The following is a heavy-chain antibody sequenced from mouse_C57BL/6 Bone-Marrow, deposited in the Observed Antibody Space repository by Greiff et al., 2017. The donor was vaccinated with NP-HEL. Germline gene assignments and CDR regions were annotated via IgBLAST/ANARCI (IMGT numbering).Heavy chain of an antibody. D-gene: IGHD2-12*01. CDR2: ISDGGSYT. J-gene: IGHJ4*01. CDR3: ARAGVPYYKAMDY. V-gene: IGHV5-4*01. CDR1: GFTFSSYA. Sequence: EVQGVESGGGLVKPGGSLKLSCAASGFTFSSYAMSWVRQTPEKRLEWVATISDGGSYTYYPDNVKGRFTISRDNAKNNLYLQMSHLKSEDTAMYYCARAGVPYYKAMDYWGQGTSVTVSS.